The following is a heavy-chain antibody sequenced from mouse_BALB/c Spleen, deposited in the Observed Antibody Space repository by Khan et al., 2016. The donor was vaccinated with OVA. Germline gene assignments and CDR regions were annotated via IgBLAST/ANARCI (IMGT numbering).Heavy chain of an antibody. CDR3: ARWNYYGYYFDY. D-gene: IGHD1-1*01. CDR2: ISYSGVT. V-gene: IGHV3-2*02. Sequence: EVQLQESGPGLVKPSQSLSLTCTVTGYSITSGYAWNWIRQFPGNKLEWMGYISYSGVTSYTPSLKSRISITRDTSKNQFFLQLNSVTTEDTATYYCARWNYYGYYFDYWGQGTTLTVSS. CDR1: GYSITSGYA. J-gene: IGHJ2*01.